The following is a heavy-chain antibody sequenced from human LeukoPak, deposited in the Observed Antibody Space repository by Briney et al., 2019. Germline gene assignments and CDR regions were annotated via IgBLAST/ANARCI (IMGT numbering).Heavy chain of an antibody. D-gene: IGHD4-11*01. CDR3: ARDDYSNYYYYYMDV. J-gene: IGHJ6*03. V-gene: IGHV3-20*04. CDR1: GFTFDDYG. CDR2: INWNGGST. Sequence: GGSLRLSCAASGFTFDDYGMSWVRQAPGKGLEWVSGINWNGGSTGYADSAKGRFTISRDNAKNSLYLQMNSLRAEDTALYYCARDDYSNYYYYYMDVGGRGTTVTVSS.